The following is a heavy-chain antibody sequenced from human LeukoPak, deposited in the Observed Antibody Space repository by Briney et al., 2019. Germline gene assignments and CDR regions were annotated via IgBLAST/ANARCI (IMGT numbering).Heavy chain of an antibody. J-gene: IGHJ4*02. D-gene: IGHD3-22*01. CDR2: INHSGST. Sequence: SETLSLTCAVYGGSFSGYYWSWIRQPPGKGLEWIGEINHSGSTNYNPSLKSRVTISVDTSKNQFSLKLSSVTAADTAVYYCARGRAKRYYYDSSGYSYYLDYWGQGTLVTVSS. CDR1: GGSFSGYY. V-gene: IGHV4-34*01. CDR3: ARGRAKRYYYDSSGYSYYLDY.